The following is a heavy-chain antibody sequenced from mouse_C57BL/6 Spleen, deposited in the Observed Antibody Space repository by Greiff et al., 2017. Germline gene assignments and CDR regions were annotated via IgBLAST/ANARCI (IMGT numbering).Heavy chain of an antibody. J-gene: IGHJ4*01. CDR1: GYTFTDYY. Sequence: VQLQQSGPELVKPGASVKISCKASGYTFTDYYMNWVKQSHGKSLEWIGDINPNNGGTSYNQKFKGKATLTVDKSSSTAYMELRSLTSEDSAVYYCARGKYYYGSRRDYYAMDYWGQGTSVTVSS. V-gene: IGHV1-26*01. CDR3: ARGKYYYGSRRDYYAMDY. D-gene: IGHD1-1*01. CDR2: INPNNGGT.